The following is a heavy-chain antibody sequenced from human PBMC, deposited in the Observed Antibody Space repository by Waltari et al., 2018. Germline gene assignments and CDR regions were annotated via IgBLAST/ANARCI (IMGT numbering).Heavy chain of an antibody. CDR1: GYAFTGYY. V-gene: IGHV1-2*06. D-gene: IGHD6-13*01. CDR2: INPNNGDT. J-gene: IGHJ4*02. CDR3: ATGISSGWSPFDF. Sequence: QVHLVQSGAEVKKPGASVKVSCKASGYAFTGYYMHWVRQAPGQGLEWMGRINPNNGDTKYAQKFQCRVTMTRDTSINTAYMEVRNLRSDDTAIYSCATGISSGWSPFDFWGQGTLVTVSS.